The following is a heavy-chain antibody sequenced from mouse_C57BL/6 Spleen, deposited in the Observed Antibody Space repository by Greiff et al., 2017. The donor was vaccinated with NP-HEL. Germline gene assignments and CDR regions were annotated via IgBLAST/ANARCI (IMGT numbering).Heavy chain of an antibody. V-gene: IGHV14-2*01. Sequence: VQLKESGAELVKPGASVKLSCTASGFNIKDYYMHWVKQRTEQGLEWIGRIDPEDGETIYAPKFQGKATITADTSSNTAYLQLSSLTSEDTAVYYCARKWSYYDYDGGYFDYWGQGTTLTVSS. D-gene: IGHD2-4*01. CDR2: IDPEDGET. CDR1: GFNIKDYY. J-gene: IGHJ2*01. CDR3: ARKWSYYDYDGGYFDY.